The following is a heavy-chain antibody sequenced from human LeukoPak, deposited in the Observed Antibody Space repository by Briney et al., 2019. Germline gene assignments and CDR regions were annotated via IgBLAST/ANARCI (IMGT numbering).Heavy chain of an antibody. J-gene: IGHJ6*02. D-gene: IGHD6-19*01. CDR1: GGSFSGYY. CDR3: ARGSGYSSGWYMGEDYYYYGMDV. CDR2: INHSGST. V-gene: IGHV4-34*01. Sequence: SETLSLTCAVYGGSFSGYYWSWIRQPPGKGLEWIGEINHSGSTNYNPSLKSRVTISVDTSKNQFSLKLSSVTAADTAVYYCARGSGYSSGWYMGEDYYYYGMDVWGQGTTVTVSS.